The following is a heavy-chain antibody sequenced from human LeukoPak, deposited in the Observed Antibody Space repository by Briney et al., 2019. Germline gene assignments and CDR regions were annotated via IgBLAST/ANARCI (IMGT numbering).Heavy chain of an antibody. D-gene: IGHD5-24*01. J-gene: IGHJ4*02. CDR2: IYYSGST. V-gene: IGHV4-59*08. CDR1: GGSISSYY. Sequence: SETLSLTCTVSGGSISSYYWSWIRQPPGKGLEWIGYIYYSGSTNYNPSLKSRVTISVDTSKNQFSLKLSSVTAADTAVYYCATTRGLRDGYNRFDYWGQGTLVTVSS. CDR3: ATTRGLRDGYNRFDY.